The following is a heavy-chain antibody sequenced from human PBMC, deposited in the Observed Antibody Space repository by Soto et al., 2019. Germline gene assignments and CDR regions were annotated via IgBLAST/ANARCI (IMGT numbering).Heavy chain of an antibody. CDR1: GYTFTSYG. D-gene: IGHD2-15*01. CDR2: ISGYNGNT. V-gene: IGHV1-18*01. CDR3: ARGYCSGGSCYTGWFDP. Sequence: QVQLVQSGAEVKKPGASVRVSCKASGYTFTSYGISWVRQAPGQGLEWMGWISGYNGNTNYAQKLQGRVTMTKDTSTSTANMELRSLRSDDTAVYCCARGYCSGGSCYTGWFDPWGQGTLVTVSS. J-gene: IGHJ5*02.